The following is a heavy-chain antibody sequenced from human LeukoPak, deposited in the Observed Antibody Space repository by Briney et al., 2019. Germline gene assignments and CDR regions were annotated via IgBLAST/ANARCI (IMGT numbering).Heavy chain of an antibody. D-gene: IGHD2-2*01. CDR2: ISAYNGNT. CDR3: ATDLVVGPAAAWFDS. V-gene: IGHV1-18*01. CDR1: GYTFTSYS. Sequence: ASVTVSFKGSGYTFTSYSISWVRHGPGQGLEWMGWISAYNGNTNYEQKLQGRVTMTTDTSTSTAYMELRSLRSDDTAVYYCATDLVVGPAAAWFDSWGQGTLVTVSS. J-gene: IGHJ5*01.